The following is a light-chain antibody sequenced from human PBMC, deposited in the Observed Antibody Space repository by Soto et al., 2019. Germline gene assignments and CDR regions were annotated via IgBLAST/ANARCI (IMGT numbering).Light chain of an antibody. CDR1: SSDIGAGYD. J-gene: IGLJ1*01. V-gene: IGLV1-40*01. CDR3: QSYDISLTGYV. Sequence: SVLTQPPSVSGAPGQRVTISCTGSSSDIGAGYDVHWYQQLPGTAPKLLIYSNTNRPSGVPDRFSGSKSGTSASLAITGLQAEDEADYYCQSYDISLTGYVFGTGTKVTVL. CDR2: SNT.